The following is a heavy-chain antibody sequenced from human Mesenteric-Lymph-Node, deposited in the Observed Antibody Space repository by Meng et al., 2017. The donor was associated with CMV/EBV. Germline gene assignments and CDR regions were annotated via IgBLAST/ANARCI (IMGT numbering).Heavy chain of an antibody. J-gene: IGHJ4*02. CDR1: GYIFTASY. D-gene: IGHD6-13*01. Sequence: ASVKVSCKASGYIFTASYIHWVRQAPGQGLEWMGWINSHSGATNYAQKFQGRVTMTRDTSISTAYMELSRLRSDDTAVYYCARASSWYPDIWGQGTLVTVSS. V-gene: IGHV1-2*02. CDR2: INSHSGAT. CDR3: ARASSWYPDI.